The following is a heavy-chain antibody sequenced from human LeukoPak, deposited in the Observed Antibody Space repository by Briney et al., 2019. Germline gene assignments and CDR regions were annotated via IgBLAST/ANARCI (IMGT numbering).Heavy chain of an antibody. Sequence: ASVKVSCKASGGTFSSYAISWVRQAPGQGLEWMGGIIPIFGTANYAQKFQGRVTITADESTSTAYMELSSLRSEDTAVYYCARAATWQQLGFDYWGQGTLVTVSS. J-gene: IGHJ4*02. CDR1: GGTFSSYA. V-gene: IGHV1-69*13. CDR3: ARAATWQQLGFDY. CDR2: IIPIFGTA. D-gene: IGHD6-13*01.